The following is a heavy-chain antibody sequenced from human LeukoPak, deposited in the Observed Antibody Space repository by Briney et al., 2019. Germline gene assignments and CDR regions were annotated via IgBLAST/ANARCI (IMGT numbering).Heavy chain of an antibody. J-gene: IGHJ4*02. Sequence: GGSLRLSCAAAGFAVSSYGMHWVRQAAGKGLEWVAVIWYDGSNKYYADSVKGRFTISRDNSTNTLYLQMNSLRAEDTAVYYCARDIGAAGTRTLSDYWGQGTLVTVSS. CDR3: ARDIGAAGTRTLSDY. CDR2: IWYDGSNK. V-gene: IGHV3-33*01. D-gene: IGHD6-13*01. CDR1: GFAVSSYG.